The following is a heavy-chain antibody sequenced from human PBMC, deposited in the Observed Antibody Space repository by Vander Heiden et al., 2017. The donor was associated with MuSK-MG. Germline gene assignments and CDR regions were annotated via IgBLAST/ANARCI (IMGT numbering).Heavy chain of an antibody. CDR3: ARLPTIPAALGAWFDP. V-gene: IGHV5-51*01. CDR1: GYSFTNYW. CDR2: IYPGDSDT. Sequence: DVQLVQSGAEVKKPGESLKISCKGSGYSFTNYWIGWVRQMPGKGLEWMGTIYPGDSDTRYRPSFQGQVTILADKSINTVSLQWRSLKASDTALYYCARLPTIPAALGAWFDPWGQGTLVTVSS. J-gene: IGHJ5*02. D-gene: IGHD6-13*01.